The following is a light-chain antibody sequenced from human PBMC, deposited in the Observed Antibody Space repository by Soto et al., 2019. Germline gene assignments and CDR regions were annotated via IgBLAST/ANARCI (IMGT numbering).Light chain of an antibody. CDR1: NSDVGDYNL. J-gene: IGLJ1*01. Sequence: QSVLTQPASVSGSPGQSITISCSGTNSDVGDYNLVSWYQQRPGEAPILVIFDVSNRPSGVSDRFSGSKSGNTASLTISGLQAEDEGDYFCCSYSTYTTLYVFGSGTKVTVL. CDR2: DVS. CDR3: CSYSTYTTLYV. V-gene: IGLV2-14*01.